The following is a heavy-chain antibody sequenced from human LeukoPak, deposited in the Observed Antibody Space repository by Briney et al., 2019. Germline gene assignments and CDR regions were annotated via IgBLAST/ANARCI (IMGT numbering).Heavy chain of an antibody. V-gene: IGHV3-23*01. CDR3: VGSSGSYPRYFDY. CDR2: ISGGGGST. J-gene: IGHJ4*02. Sequence: GGSLRLSCAASGFIFSSYGMTWVRQAPGKGLEWVSGISGGGGSTYYADSVKGRFTISRDSSKNTLYLQMNSLRAEDTALYYCVGSSGSYPRYFDYWGQGTLVTISS. CDR1: GFIFSSYG. D-gene: IGHD1-26*01.